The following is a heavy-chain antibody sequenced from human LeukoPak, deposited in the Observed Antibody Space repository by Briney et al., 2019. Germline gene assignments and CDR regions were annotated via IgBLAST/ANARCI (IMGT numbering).Heavy chain of an antibody. CDR1: GFTFSSYA. CDR2: ISYDGSNK. V-gene: IGHV3-30-3*01. J-gene: IGHJ4*02. D-gene: IGHD6-19*01. CDR3: ARSKRPIAVAGMGGY. Sequence: GGSLRLSCAASGFTFSSYAMHWVRQAPGKGLEWVAVISYDGSNKYYADSVKGRFTISRDNSKNTLYLQMNSLRAEDTAVYYCARSKRPIAVAGMGGYWGQGTLVTVSS.